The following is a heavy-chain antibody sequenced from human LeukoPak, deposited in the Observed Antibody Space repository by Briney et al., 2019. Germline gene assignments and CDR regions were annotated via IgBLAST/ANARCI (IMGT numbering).Heavy chain of an antibody. CDR1: GFTFSSYA. CDR2: ISGSGGST. V-gene: IGHV3-23*01. D-gene: IGHD2-15*01. J-gene: IGHJ3*02. CDR3: AKETVVVVAATPDAFDI. Sequence: GGSLRLSCAASGFTFSSYAMSWVREAPGKGLEWVSGISGSGGSTHYADSVKDRFTISRDNSKNTLYLQMNSLRAEDTAVYYCAKETVVVVAATPDAFDIWGQGTMVTVSS.